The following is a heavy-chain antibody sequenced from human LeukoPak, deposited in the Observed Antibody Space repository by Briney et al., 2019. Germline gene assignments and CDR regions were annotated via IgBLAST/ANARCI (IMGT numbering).Heavy chain of an antibody. CDR3: ARERGLGYFDY. V-gene: IGHV3-23*01. CDR1: GFTFSSYA. J-gene: IGHJ4*02. D-gene: IGHD6-13*01. CDR2: SSGRGGST. Sequence: GGSLRPSCAASGFTFSSYAMSWVRQAPGKGLEWVSVSSGRGGSTYYADSVKGRFSISRDNSKNTLYLQMKRLRAEDTAVYYCARERGLGYFDYWGQGTLVTVSS.